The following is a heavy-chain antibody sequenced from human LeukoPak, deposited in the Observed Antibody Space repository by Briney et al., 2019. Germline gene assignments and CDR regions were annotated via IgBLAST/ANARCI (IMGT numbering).Heavy chain of an antibody. CDR1: GYTFTSYY. J-gene: IGHJ4*02. D-gene: IGHD4-23*01. CDR3: ASARGLRWPHRYFDY. CDR2: INPSGGST. V-gene: IGHV1-46*01. Sequence: ASVTVSCTASGYTFTSYYMHWVRQAPGQGLEWMGIINPSGGSTSYAQKFQGRVTMTRDTSTSTVYMELSSLRSEDTAVYYCASARGLRWPHRYFDYWGQGTLVTVSS.